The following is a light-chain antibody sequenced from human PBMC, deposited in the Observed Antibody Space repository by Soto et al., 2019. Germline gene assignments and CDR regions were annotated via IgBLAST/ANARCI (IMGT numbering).Light chain of an antibody. CDR3: STYTVSRTYV. CDR1: SSDVGAYNF. CDR2: NVY. V-gene: IGLV2-14*03. J-gene: IGLJ1*01. Sequence: HSALTQPASVSGSPGQSITISCTGTSSDVGAYNFVSWHQQHPGKAPKLMIYNVYDRPSGTSYRFSGSKSGNSASLTISELQGEDEADYYCSTYTVSRTYVFGTGTKVT.